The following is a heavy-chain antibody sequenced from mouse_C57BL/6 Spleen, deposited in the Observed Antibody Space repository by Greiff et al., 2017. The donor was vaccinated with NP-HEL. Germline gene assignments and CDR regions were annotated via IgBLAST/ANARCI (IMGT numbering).Heavy chain of an antibody. V-gene: IGHV1-53*01. D-gene: IGHD1-1*01. CDR3: ARRGITTVVARYFDV. CDR2: INPSNGGT. CDR1: GYTFTSYW. J-gene: IGHJ1*03. Sequence: QVQLKQSGTELVKPGASVKLSCKASGYTFTSYWMHWVKQRPGQGLEWIGNINPSNGGTNYNEKFKSKATLTVDKSSSTAYMQLSSLTSEDSAVYYCARRGITTVVARYFDVWGTGTTVTVSS.